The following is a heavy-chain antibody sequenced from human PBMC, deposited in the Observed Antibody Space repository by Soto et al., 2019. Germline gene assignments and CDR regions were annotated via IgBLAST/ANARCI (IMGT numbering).Heavy chain of an antibody. CDR3: ARGSCLDLFDY. J-gene: IGHJ4*02. CDR1: GGSISNYY. CDR2: IYYSDNT. V-gene: IGHV4-59*01. D-gene: IGHD1-1*01. Sequence: KPSETMSLTCTVSGGSISNYYWSWIRHPPGKRLEWIGYIYYSDNTNYNPSLKSRVTISVDTYKNQFSLRLSSATAADTAVYFCARGSCLDLFDYWGQGNPVTVSS.